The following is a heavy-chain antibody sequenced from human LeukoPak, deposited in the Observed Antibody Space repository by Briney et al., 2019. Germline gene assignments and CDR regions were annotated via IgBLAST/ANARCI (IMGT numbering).Heavy chain of an antibody. CDR1: GFTFSSYS. Sequence: GGSLRLSCAASGFTFSSYSMNWVRQAPGKGLEWVSSISSSSSYIYYADSVKGRFTISRDNAKNSLYLQMNSLRAEDTAVYYCARDLGRGYSYGAFDYWGQGTLVTVSS. CDR3: ARDLGRGYSYGAFDY. CDR2: ISSSSSYI. J-gene: IGHJ4*02. D-gene: IGHD5-18*01. V-gene: IGHV3-21*01.